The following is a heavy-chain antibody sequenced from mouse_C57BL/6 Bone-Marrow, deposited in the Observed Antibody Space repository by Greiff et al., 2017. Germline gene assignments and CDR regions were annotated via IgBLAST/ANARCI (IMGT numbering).Heavy chain of an antibody. J-gene: IGHJ2*01. CDR2: ISSKSDNYAT. Sequence: EVKLQESGGGLVQPGGSMKLSCVASGFTFSNYWMNWVRQSPEKGLEWVAQISSKSDNYATHYAESVKGRFTISRDDSKSSVYLQMNDLRAENTRIYYSTGPLRHLRWDYFDYWGQGTTLTVSS. D-gene: IGHD3-2*02. V-gene: IGHV6-3*01. CDR3: TGPLRHLRWDYFDY. CDR1: GFTFSNYW.